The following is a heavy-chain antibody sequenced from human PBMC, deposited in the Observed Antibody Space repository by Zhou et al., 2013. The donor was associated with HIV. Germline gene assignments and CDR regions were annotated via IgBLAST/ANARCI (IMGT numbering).Heavy chain of an antibody. V-gene: IGHV1-2*02. CDR2: FDPEDGET. CDR1: GYTFTGYY. D-gene: IGHD3-3*01. CDR3: ARVDLFWSDHYTRNWFDP. Sequence: QVQLVQSGSEVTKPGASVKVSCKASGYTFTGYYLHWVRQAPGKGLEWMGGFDPEDGETIYAQKFQGRVTMTRDTSISTAYMELSRLRSDDTAVYYCARVDLFWSDHYTRNWFDPGPGTRVTVSS. J-gene: IGHJ5*01.